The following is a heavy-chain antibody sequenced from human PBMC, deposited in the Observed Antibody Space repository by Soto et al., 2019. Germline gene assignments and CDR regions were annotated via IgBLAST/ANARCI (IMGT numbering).Heavy chain of an antibody. Sequence: QVQLQQWGAGLLKPSETLSLTCAVYGGSFSGHYWSWIRQSPGKGLEWIGEINHSGGSNYNPSLKSRVTISIDTSKNQCSLKLNSMTAADTAVYFCARGDWAVRFNYWGQGTLVTVSS. D-gene: IGHD2-21*01. CDR1: GGSFSGHY. CDR3: ARGDWAVRFNY. V-gene: IGHV4-34*01. J-gene: IGHJ4*02. CDR2: INHSGGS.